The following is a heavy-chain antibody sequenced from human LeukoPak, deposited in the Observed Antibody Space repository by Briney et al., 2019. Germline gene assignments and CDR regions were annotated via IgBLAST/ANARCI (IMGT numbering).Heavy chain of an antibody. Sequence: GGSLRLSCAASGFTVSSNYMSWVRQAPGKGLEWGSVIYSGGSTYYADSVKGRFTISRDNSKNTLYLQMNSLRAEDTAVYYCARDPQGYGGNPNWFDPWGQGTLVTVSS. CDR2: IYSGGST. D-gene: IGHD4-23*01. J-gene: IGHJ5*02. CDR3: ARDPQGYGGNPNWFDP. V-gene: IGHV3-66*01. CDR1: GFTVSSNY.